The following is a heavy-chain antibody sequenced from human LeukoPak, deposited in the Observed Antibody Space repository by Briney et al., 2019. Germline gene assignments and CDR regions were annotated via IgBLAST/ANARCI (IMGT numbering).Heavy chain of an antibody. Sequence: SETLSLTCSVSGDSLSIYYWNWLRQSPGKGLEWIGYFFYTGTTSYNPSLKSRVHMSVDKSKNLVSLTLRSVTAADTAVHYCARRTYHYHGLDVWGPGTTVIVSS. CDR3: ARRTYHYHGLDV. V-gene: IGHV4-59*08. CDR2: FFYTGTT. CDR1: GDSLSIYY. D-gene: IGHD3/OR15-3a*01. J-gene: IGHJ6*02.